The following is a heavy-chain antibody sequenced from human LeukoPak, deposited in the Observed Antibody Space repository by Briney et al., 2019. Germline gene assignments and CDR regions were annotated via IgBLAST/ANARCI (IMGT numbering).Heavy chain of an antibody. CDR1: GYTFTDYY. CDR2: INPNSGGT. J-gene: IGHJ4*02. V-gene: IGHV1-2*02. CDR3: ARLTYYYGSGSYGIDY. Sequence: ASVRVSCKASGYTFTDYYMHWVRQAPGQGLEWMGWINPNSGGTNYAQKFQGRVTMTRDTSISTAYMELSRLRSDDTAVYYCARLTYYYGSGSYGIDYWGQGTLVTVSS. D-gene: IGHD3-10*01.